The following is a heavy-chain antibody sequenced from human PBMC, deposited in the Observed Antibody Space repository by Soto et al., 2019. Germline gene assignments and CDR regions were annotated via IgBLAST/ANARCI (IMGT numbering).Heavy chain of an antibody. D-gene: IGHD3-3*01. J-gene: IGHJ4*02. CDR3: ASFSSLYYFDY. Sequence: KPSETLSLTCTVSGGSISSSSYYWGWIRQPPGKGLEWIGSIYYSGSTYYNPSLKSRVTISVDTSKNQFSLKLSSVTAADTAVYYCASFSSLYYFDYWGQGTLVTVSS. V-gene: IGHV4-39*01. CDR1: GGSISSSSYY. CDR2: IYYSGST.